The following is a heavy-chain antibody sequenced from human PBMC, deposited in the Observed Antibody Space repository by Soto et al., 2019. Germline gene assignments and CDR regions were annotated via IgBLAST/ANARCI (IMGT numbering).Heavy chain of an antibody. CDR2: ISPGGDST. V-gene: IGHV3-23*01. D-gene: IGHD1-1*01. CDR3: AKALGNPYYYYYMDV. J-gene: IGHJ6*03. CDR1: GFNFNIYA. Sequence: EVQLLESGGGLVQPGGSLRLSCAASGFNFNIYAMTWVRQAPGKGLEWVSTISPGGDSTYFADSVKGRVTISRDNSKNTHSQQMNSLRAEDTATAFWAKALGNPYYYYYMDVWGTGTTVTVSS.